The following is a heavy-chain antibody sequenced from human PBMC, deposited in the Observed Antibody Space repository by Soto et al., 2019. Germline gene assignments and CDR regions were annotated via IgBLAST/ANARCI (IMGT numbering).Heavy chain of an antibody. D-gene: IGHD2-2*02. J-gene: IGHJ3*02. CDR1: GFSFSGYA. CDR3: VKALSARYTSTRSFDI. CDR2: ISNNGGNT. V-gene: IGHV3-64D*06. Sequence: GESLKISCSASGFSFSGYAMHWVRQAPGKGLDYVSAISNNGGNTYYADSVNGRFTISRDNSKNTLYLQMSSLRVEDTAVYYCVKALSARYTSTRSFDIWGQGTMVTVSS.